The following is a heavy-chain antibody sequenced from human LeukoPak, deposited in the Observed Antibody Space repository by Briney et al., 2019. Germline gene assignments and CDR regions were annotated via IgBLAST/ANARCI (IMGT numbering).Heavy chain of an antibody. Sequence: PGRSLRLSCAAPGFTFSSYGMHWVRQAPGKGLEWVAVIWYDGSNKYYADSVKGRFTISRDNSKNTLYLQMNSLRAEDTAVYYCARSPGIASSFDYWGQGTLVTVSS. V-gene: IGHV3-33*01. CDR3: ARSPGIASSFDY. D-gene: IGHD6-13*01. J-gene: IGHJ4*02. CDR1: GFTFSSYG. CDR2: IWYDGSNK.